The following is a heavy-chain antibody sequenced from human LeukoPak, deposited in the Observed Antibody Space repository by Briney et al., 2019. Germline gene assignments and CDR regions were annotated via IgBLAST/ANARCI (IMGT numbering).Heavy chain of an antibody. CDR1: GGSISSSSYC. J-gene: IGHJ4*02. Sequence: SETLSLTCSVSGGSISSSSYCWAWLGQTPGKGLEWIVCISYTGIPYHNPSHNSCTTITLNTTKNPFSLQLTSMSAAATAVYFCGSYSNSGWLSSFDFWGQGTLVTVSS. D-gene: IGHD6-19*01. CDR3: GSYSNSGWLSSFDF. CDR2: ISYTGIP. V-gene: IGHV4-39*07.